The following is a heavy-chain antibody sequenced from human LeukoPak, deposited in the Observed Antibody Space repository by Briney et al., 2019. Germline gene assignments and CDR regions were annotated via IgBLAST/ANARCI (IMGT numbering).Heavy chain of an antibody. V-gene: IGHV7-4-1*02. Sequence: AASVKVSCKASGYTFTSYAMNWVRQAPRQGLEWMGWINTNTGNPTYAQGFTGRFVFSLDTSVSTAYLQISSLKAEDTAVYYCARLVGDYGDQKFDYWGQGTLVTVSS. CDR3: ARLVGDYGDQKFDY. D-gene: IGHD4-17*01. CDR2: INTNTGNP. J-gene: IGHJ4*02. CDR1: GYTFTSYA.